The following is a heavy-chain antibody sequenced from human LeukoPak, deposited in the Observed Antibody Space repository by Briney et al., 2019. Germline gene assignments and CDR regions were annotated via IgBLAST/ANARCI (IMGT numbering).Heavy chain of an antibody. CDR3: ASVVTGERNSYFDY. CDR2: IIPIFGTA. D-gene: IGHD7-27*01. CDR1: GGTFSSYA. Sequence: SVKVSCKASGGTFSSYAISWVRQAPGQGLECMGGIIPIFGTANYAQKFQGRVAITADESTSTAYMELSSLRSEDTAVYYCASVVTGERNSYFDYWGQGTLVTVSS. J-gene: IGHJ4*02. V-gene: IGHV1-69*13.